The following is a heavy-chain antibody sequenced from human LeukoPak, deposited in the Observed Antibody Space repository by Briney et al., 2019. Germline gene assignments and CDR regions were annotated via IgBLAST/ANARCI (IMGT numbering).Heavy chain of an antibody. Sequence: GASVKVSCKASGYTFTRYGISWVRQAPGQGLEWMGWISAYNGNTNYAQTLQGRVTMTTDTSTSTAYMELRSLRSDDTAVYYCARDKAGGGVVVPAASSQYGMDVWGQGTTVTVSS. CDR3: ARDKAGGGVVVPAASSQYGMDV. J-gene: IGHJ6*02. V-gene: IGHV1-18*01. CDR2: ISAYNGNT. D-gene: IGHD2-2*01. CDR1: GYTFTRYG.